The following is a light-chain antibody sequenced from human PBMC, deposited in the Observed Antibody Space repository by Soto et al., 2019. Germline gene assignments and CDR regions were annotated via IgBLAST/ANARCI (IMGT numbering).Light chain of an antibody. V-gene: IGKV1-39*01. CDR3: QQSYSTPIT. Sequence: DIQMTQSPSPLSASVGDRVTITCRASQSTSSYLAWYQQKPGKAPSLLIYTASSLHSGVPSRFSGSGSGTDFTLTISSLQPEDVATYYCQQSYSTPITLGQGTRLEIK. CDR2: TAS. J-gene: IGKJ5*01. CDR1: QSTSSY.